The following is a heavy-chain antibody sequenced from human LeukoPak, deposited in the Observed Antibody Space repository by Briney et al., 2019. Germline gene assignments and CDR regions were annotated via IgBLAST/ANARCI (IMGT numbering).Heavy chain of an antibody. V-gene: IGHV3-49*04. CDR3: TKPLSMGGYPFDS. Sequence: PGGSLRLSCTGSGFIFGDYSMSWVRQAPGKGLEWVGFIRSKAYGGTTEYATSMKGRFTISRDDSRSIAYLQINSLQTEDTAVYYCTKPLSMGGYPFDSWGQGTLVTVSS. D-gene: IGHD5-12*01. CDR1: GFIFGDYS. CDR2: IRSKAYGGTT. J-gene: IGHJ4*02.